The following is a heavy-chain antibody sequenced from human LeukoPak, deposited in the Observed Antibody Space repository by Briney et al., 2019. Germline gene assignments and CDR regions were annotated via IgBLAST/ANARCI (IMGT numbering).Heavy chain of an antibody. CDR1: GGSIRSSYYY. J-gene: IGHJ4*02. D-gene: IGHD3-16*02. Sequence: SETLSLTCTVSGGSIRSSYYYWGWIRQPPGKGLEWIGSIYDSGSTYYNPSLKSRVTISVDRSKNQFSLKLSSVTAADTAVYYCARQVIGNFDYWGQGTLVTVSS. V-gene: IGHV4-39*07. CDR2: IYDSGST. CDR3: ARQVIGNFDY.